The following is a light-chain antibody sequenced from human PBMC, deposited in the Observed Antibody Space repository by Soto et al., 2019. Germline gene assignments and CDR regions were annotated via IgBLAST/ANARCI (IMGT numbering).Light chain of an antibody. CDR1: QSVSSSY. J-gene: IGKJ1*01. CDR3: QHYGTTPWT. Sequence: EIVLTQSPGTLSLSPGERATLSCRASQSVSSSYLAWYQHKPGQAPRLLIYGASSRATGIPDRFSGSGSGADFTLTISRLELEDFAVYYCQHYGTTPWTFGQGTKVGIK. CDR2: GAS. V-gene: IGKV3-20*01.